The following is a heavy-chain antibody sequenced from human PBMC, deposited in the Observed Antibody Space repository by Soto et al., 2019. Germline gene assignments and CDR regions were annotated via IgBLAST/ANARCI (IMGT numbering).Heavy chain of an antibody. Sequence: PGGSLRLSCAASGFTFSDYYMGWIRQAPGKGLEWVSNIRASGSDKFYADSVKGRFTISRDNVNRSLYLQMDSLEVEDTAVYYYARERVFYSRSSYFDYWGQGILVTVSS. CDR2: IRASGSDK. V-gene: IGHV3-11*01. D-gene: IGHD6-6*01. CDR1: GFTFSDYY. CDR3: ARERVFYSRSSYFDY. J-gene: IGHJ4*02.